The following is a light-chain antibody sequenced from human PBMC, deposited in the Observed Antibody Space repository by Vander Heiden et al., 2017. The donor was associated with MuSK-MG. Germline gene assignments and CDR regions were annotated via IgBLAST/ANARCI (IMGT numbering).Light chain of an antibody. CDR2: DVN. J-gene: IGLJ3*02. CDR3: SSYTTTTWV. CDR1: SSDIGGYNY. Sequence: QSALTQPASVSGSPGQSITISCTGTSSDIGGYNYVSWYQHNPGKDPKVMIYDVNKRASGVSDRFSGSKSGNTASLTISGLQAEDESNYYCSSYTTTTWVFGGGTKLTVL. V-gene: IGLV2-14*03.